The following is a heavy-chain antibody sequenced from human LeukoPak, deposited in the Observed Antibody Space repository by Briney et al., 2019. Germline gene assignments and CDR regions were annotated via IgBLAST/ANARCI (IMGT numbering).Heavy chain of an antibody. V-gene: IGHV4-61*02. CDR3: ARAGYYYGSGSYYLDY. D-gene: IGHD3-10*01. CDR1: GGSISSGSYY. J-gene: IGHJ4*02. CDR2: IYTSGST. Sequence: SETLSLTCTVSGGSISSGSYYWSWIRQPAGKGLEWIGRIYTSGSTNYNPSLKSRVTISVDTSKNQFSLKLSSVTAADTAVYYCARAGYYYGSGSYYLDYWGQGTLVTVSS.